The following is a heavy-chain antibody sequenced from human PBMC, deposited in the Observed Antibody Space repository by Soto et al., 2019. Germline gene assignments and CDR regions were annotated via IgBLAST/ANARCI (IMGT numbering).Heavy chain of an antibody. V-gene: IGHV3-33*01. CDR2: IWYDGSNK. CDR1: GFTFSSYG. D-gene: IGHD5-12*01. Sequence: QVQLVESGGGVVQPGRSLRLSCAASGFTFSSYGMHWVRQAPGKGLEWVAVIWYDGSNKYYADSVKGRFIISRDNSKNTLYLQMNSLRAEDTAVYYCARDGQTFLDGYNYVDYWGQGTLVTVSS. CDR3: ARDGQTFLDGYNYVDY. J-gene: IGHJ4*02.